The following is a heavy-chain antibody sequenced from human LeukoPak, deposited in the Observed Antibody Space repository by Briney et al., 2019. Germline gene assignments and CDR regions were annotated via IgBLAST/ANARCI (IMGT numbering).Heavy chain of an antibody. CDR1: GFTFSSYG. CDR2: INSDGSST. CDR3: ARRWYFDL. J-gene: IGHJ2*01. V-gene: IGHV3-NL1*01. Sequence: GGSLRLSRAASGFTFSSYGMHWVRQAPGKGLVWVSRINSDGSSTNYADSVKGRFTISRDNSKSTLYLQMNSLRTEDTAVYYCARRWYFDLWGRGTLVTVSS.